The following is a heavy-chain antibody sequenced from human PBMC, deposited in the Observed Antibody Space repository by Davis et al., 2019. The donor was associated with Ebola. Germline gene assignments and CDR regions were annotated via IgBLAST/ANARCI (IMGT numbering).Heavy chain of an antibody. CDR3: ARDADPITMIVVVNWFDP. D-gene: IGHD3-22*01. J-gene: IGHJ5*02. Sequence: ASVKVSCKASGYTFTGYYMHWVRQAPGQGLEWMGRINPNSGGTNYAQKFQGRVTMTRDTSISTAYMELSRLRSDDTAVYYCARDADPITMIVVVNWFDPWGQGTLVTVSS. CDR1: GYTFTGYY. V-gene: IGHV1-2*06. CDR2: INPNSGGT.